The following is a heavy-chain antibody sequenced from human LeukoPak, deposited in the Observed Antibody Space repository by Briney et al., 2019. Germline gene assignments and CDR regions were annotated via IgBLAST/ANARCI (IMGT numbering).Heavy chain of an antibody. CDR3: ASLCYVWGSYRLNFDY. D-gene: IGHD3-16*02. CDR2: IYYSGST. CDR1: GGSISSSSYY. Sequence: SETLSLTCSVSGGSISSSSYYWGWIRQPPGKGLEWFGWIYYSGSTYYNPSLKSRVTISVDTSKNQFSLKLSSVTAADTAVYYCASLCYVWGSYRLNFDYWGQGTLVTVSS. J-gene: IGHJ4*02. V-gene: IGHV4-39*01.